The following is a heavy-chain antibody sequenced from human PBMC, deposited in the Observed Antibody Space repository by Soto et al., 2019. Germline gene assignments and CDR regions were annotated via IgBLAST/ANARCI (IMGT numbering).Heavy chain of an antibody. D-gene: IGHD6-19*01. J-gene: IGHJ5*01. V-gene: IGHV5-10-1*01. CDR2: IDPSDSFS. Sequence: QVPGKGLEWMGRIDPSDSFSDYSPSLQGHVTFSIDKSINAAYLQWSSLKASDTALYFCARTITVTGTWGWFDSWGQGTLVTVSS. CDR3: ARTITVTGTWGWFDS.